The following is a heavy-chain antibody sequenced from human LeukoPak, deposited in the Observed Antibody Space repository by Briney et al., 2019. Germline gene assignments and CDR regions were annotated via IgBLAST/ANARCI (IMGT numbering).Heavy chain of an antibody. CDR3: ARADGDFYPHGAFDI. CDR1: GYTFTSYY. D-gene: IGHD2/OR15-2a*01. V-gene: IGHV1-2*02. Sequence: ASVKVSCKASGYTFTSYYMHWVRQAPGQGLEWMGWINPNSGGTNYAQKFQGRVTMTRDTSISTAYMELSRLRSDDTAVYYCARADGDFYPHGAFDIWGQGTMVTVSS. CDR2: INPNSGGT. J-gene: IGHJ3*02.